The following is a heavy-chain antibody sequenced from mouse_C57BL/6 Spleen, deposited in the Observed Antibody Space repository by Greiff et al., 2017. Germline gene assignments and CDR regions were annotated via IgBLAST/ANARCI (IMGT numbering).Heavy chain of an antibody. D-gene: IGHD2-3*01. CDR2: IDPSDSYT. J-gene: IGHJ1*03. V-gene: IGHV1-50*01. CDR3: ARGYDGYGGFDV. CDR1: GYTFTSYW. Sequence: QVQLQQPGAELVTPGASVKLSCKASGYTFTSYWMQWVKQRPGQGLEWIGEIDPSDSYTNYNQKFKGKATLTVDTSSSTAYMQLSSLTSEDSAVYYCARGYDGYGGFDVWGTGTTVTVSS.